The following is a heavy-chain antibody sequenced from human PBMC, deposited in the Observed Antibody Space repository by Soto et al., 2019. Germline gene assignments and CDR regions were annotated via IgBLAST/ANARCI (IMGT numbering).Heavy chain of an antibody. J-gene: IGHJ6*02. CDR2: IYHNERT. CDR3: GRTKDYFYGVDV. Sequence: QVQLQESGPGLVKPSGTLSLTCAVSGVSISSSQWWSWVRQPPGKVLEWIGEIYHNERTNYNPSLQSRLTMSLDRSKNQVSLKLSSVTAADTATYYCGRTKDYFYGVDVWGQGTTVTVSS. V-gene: IGHV4-4*02. CDR1: GVSISSSQW.